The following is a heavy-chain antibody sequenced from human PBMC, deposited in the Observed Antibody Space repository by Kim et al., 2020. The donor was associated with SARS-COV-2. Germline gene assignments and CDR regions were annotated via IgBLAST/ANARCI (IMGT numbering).Heavy chain of an antibody. V-gene: IGHV3-48*04. CDR2: ISSSSSTI. J-gene: IGHJ4*02. D-gene: IGHD6-13*01. CDR1: GFTFSSYS. Sequence: GGSLRLSCAASGFTFSSYSMNWVRQAPGKGLEWVAYISSSSSTIYYADSVKGRFTISRDNAKNSLYLQMNSLRAEDTAVYYCARSTLSIAGAGHFDYWGQGTLVTVSS. CDR3: ARSTLSIAGAGHFDY.